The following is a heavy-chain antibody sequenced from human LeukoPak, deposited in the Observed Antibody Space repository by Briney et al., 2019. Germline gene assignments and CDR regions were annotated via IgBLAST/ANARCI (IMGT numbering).Heavy chain of an antibody. V-gene: IGHV4-30-4*07. D-gene: IGHD3-3*01. CDR1: GGSISSGGYS. Sequence: ASETLSLTCAVSGGSISSGGYSWSWIRQPPGKGLEWIGYIYYSGSTYYNPSLKSRVTISVDTSKNQFSLKLSSVTAADTAVYYCARGVEEWLSFDYWGQGTLVTVSS. CDR3: ARGVEEWLSFDY. CDR2: IYYSGST. J-gene: IGHJ4*02.